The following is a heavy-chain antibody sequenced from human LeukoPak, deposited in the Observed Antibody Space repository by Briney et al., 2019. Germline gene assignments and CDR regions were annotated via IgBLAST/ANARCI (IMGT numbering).Heavy chain of an antibody. D-gene: IGHD6-19*01. Sequence: SETLSLTCSVHGSSFTGYYWSWIRQPPGKGLEWIGERNHRGSSYFNPSFESRVTISLDMSRKQFSLNLTSVTAADTASYYCARGSGSYSGAADYWGQGTLVTVSS. J-gene: IGHJ4*02. CDR3: ARGSGSYSGAADY. CDR2: RNHRGSS. V-gene: IGHV4-34*01. CDR1: GSSFTGYY.